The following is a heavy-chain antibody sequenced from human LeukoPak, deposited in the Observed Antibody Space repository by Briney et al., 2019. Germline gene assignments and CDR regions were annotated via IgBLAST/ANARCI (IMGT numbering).Heavy chain of an antibody. CDR1: GGPISSSDYY. CDR3: ARLTHSYYVDSSAYYPYYYMDV. D-gene: IGHD3-22*01. CDR2: ISYTGNT. V-gene: IGHV4-39*02. Sequence: SETLSLTCSVSGGPISSSDYYWGWIRQPPGKGLGWIGRISYTGNTYYTPSPKSRVTISVDTSNNLFSLRLSSVTAGDTAVYYCARLTHSYYVDSSAYYPYYYMDVWGKGTTVTVSS. J-gene: IGHJ6*03.